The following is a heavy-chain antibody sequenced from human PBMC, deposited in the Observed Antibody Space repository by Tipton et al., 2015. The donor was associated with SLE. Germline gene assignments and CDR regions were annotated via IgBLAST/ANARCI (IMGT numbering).Heavy chain of an antibody. CDR3: ARDKKVAGYFDY. CDR2: INPSCGST. D-gene: IGHD6-19*01. J-gene: IGHJ4*02. CDR1: GYTFTSYY. V-gene: IGHV1-46*01. Sequence: QVQLVQSGAEVKKPGASVKVSCMASGYTFTSYYMPWVRQAPGQGLEWMGIINPSCGSTSYAQKFQGRVTMTRDTSTSTVYMELSSLRSEDTAVYYCARDKKVAGYFDYWGQGTLVTVSS.